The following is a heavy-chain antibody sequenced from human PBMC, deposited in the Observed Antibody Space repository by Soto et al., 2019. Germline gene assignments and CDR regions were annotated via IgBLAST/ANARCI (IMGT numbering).Heavy chain of an antibody. CDR3: AKYCGGDCRHFDA. Sequence: QVQLVQSGAEVKKPGSSVKLSCKASGYNFIAYYIYWMRQAPGQGPEWMGMINPSSGATNYAQKFQGRVTVTRDTSTSTAYLELSSLRSEDAAVYYCAKYCGGDCRHFDAWGQGTLVTVSS. J-gene: IGHJ4*02. CDR2: INPSSGAT. CDR1: GYNFIAYY. D-gene: IGHD2-21*02. V-gene: IGHV1-46*01.